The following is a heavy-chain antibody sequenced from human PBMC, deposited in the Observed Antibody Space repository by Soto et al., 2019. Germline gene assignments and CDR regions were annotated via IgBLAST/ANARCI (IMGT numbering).Heavy chain of an antibody. Sequence: SETMSHTCSVSGGSISSYYWRWIRQPPGKGLEWIGYIYYSGSTNYNPSLKSRVTISVDTSKNQFSLKLTSVTAADTAVYYCARRYGGNFEYWGQGTLVTVSS. CDR1: GGSISSYY. D-gene: IGHD1-26*01. CDR2: IYYSGST. J-gene: IGHJ4*02. CDR3: ARRYGGNFEY. V-gene: IGHV4-59*01.